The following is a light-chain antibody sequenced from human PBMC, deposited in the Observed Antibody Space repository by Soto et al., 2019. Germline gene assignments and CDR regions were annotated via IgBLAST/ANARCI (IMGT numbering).Light chain of an antibody. CDR1: QSISSW. Sequence: DIPMTQSPSTLSASVGDRVTITCRASQSISSWLAWYQQKPGKAPKLLIYKASSLESGGLSRFSGSGSGTEFTLTISSLQPDDFATYYCQQYNSYPWTFGQGTKLEIK. V-gene: IGKV1-5*03. CDR2: KAS. CDR3: QQYNSYPWT. J-gene: IGKJ1*01.